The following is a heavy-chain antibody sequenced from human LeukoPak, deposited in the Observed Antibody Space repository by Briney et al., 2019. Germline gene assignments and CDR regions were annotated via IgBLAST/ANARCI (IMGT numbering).Heavy chain of an antibody. CDR1: GFTFSSFW. V-gene: IGHV3-7*03. J-gene: IGHJ4*02. CDR2: IKQDGGEQ. D-gene: IGHD2-2*01. Sequence: PGGSLRLSCAASGFTFSSFWMSWVRQAPGKGLEWVANIKQDGGEQCYVDSVKGRFTISRDNAKNSLYLQMKSLRAEDTAVYYCARDDGYCSRTGCYGGYGDYDYWGQGTLVTVSS. CDR3: ARDDGYCSRTGCYGGYGDYDY.